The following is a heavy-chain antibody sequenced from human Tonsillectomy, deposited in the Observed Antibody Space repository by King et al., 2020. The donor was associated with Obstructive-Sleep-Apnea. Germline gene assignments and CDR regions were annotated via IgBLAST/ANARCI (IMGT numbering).Heavy chain of an antibody. CDR2: IYPRDSDT. J-gene: IGHJ4*02. CDR3: TRHSHLGYNYGYVEY. CDR1: GYDFTTYW. D-gene: IGHD5-18*01. V-gene: IGHV5-51*01. Sequence: QLVQSAAELKKPGESLKISCKGSGYDFTTYWIGWLRRMPGKGLEWPGTIYPRDSDTRYSPFLQGQCTISADKAINTAFLHLRGLKASDTAMYYCTRHSHLGYNYGYVEYWGQGTLVTVSS.